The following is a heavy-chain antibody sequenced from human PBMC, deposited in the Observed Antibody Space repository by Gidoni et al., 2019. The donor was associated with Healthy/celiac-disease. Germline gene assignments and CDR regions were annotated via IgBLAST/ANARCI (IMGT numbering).Heavy chain of an antibody. J-gene: IGHJ4*02. CDR3: ARSRSYGFPNPGDFDY. CDR1: GFTFRSYS. V-gene: IGHV3-21*01. Sequence: EVQLVESGGGLVKPGGSLRLSCAASGFTFRSYSMNWVRQAPGKGLEWVSSISSSSSYIYYADSVKGRFTISRDNAKNSLYLQMNSLRAEDTAVYYCARSRSYGFPNPGDFDYWGQGTLVTVSS. CDR2: ISSSSSYI. D-gene: IGHD3-3*01.